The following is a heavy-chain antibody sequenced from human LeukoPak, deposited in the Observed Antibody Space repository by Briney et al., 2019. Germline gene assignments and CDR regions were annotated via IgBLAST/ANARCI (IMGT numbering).Heavy chain of an antibody. V-gene: IGHV4-39*01. J-gene: IGHJ5*02. CDR1: GGSISSSSYY. Sequence: SETLSLTCTVSGGSISSSSYYWGWIRQPPGKGLEWIGSIYYSGSTYYNPSLKSRVTISVDTSKNQFSLKLSSVTAADTAVYYCASDPTGTNWFDPWGQGTLVTVSS. CDR2: IYYSGST. D-gene: IGHD4-11*01. CDR3: ASDPTGTNWFDP.